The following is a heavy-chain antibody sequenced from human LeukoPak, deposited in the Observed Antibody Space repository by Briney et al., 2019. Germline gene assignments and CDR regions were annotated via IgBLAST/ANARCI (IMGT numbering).Heavy chain of an antibody. V-gene: IGHV3-74*01. CDR3: ARLPLYSSGWYTLGY. Sequence: GGSLRLSCAASGFTFSSYWMHWVRQGPGKGLVWVSRINSDGSSINYADSVKGRFTISRDNAKNTLYLQMNSLRAGDTAGYYCARLPLYSSGWYTLGYWGQGTLVTVSS. CDR1: GFTFSSYW. D-gene: IGHD6-19*01. J-gene: IGHJ4*02. CDR2: INSDGSSI.